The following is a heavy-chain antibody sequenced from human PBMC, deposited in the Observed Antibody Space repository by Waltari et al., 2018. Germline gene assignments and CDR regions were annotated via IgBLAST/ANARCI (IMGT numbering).Heavy chain of an antibody. Sequence: QVQLQESGPGLVKPSETLSLTCVVSGYSISSGYYWGWIRQPPGKGLEWIGSIYHSGGTYSNPSLKSRVTISVDTSKNQFSLKLSSVTAADTAVYYCARGAGNCSGGSCYPGYFDYWGQGTLVTVSA. D-gene: IGHD2-15*01. CDR3: ARGAGNCSGGSCYPGYFDY. J-gene: IGHJ4*02. V-gene: IGHV4-38-2*01. CDR2: IYHSGGT. CDR1: GYSISSGYY.